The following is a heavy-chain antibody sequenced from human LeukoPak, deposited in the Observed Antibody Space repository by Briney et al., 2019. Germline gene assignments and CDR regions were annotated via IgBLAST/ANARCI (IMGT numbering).Heavy chain of an antibody. D-gene: IGHD6-6*01. J-gene: IGHJ4*02. CDR3: ARPPLGSSSNYYFDY. CDR1: GYSFTSYW. V-gene: IGHV5-51*01. CDR2: IYPGDSDT. Sequence: GESLKISCKGSGYSFTSYWIGWVRQMPGKGLEWMGIIYPGDSDTRYSPSFQGQVTISADKSISTAYLQWSSLKASDTAMYYCARPPLGSSSNYYFDYWGQGTLVTVSS.